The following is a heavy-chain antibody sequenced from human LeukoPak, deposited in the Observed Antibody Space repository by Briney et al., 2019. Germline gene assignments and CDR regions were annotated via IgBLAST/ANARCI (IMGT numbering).Heavy chain of an antibody. CDR1: GFPFSTLG. Sequence: GGSLRLSCSASGFPFSTLGMHWVRQAPGKGLEHVSTIGSDGDGTYYTDSVKGRFTISRDNSKNTVYLQMNSLRADDTAVYYCARDFTPEWFDIHWGQGTLVTVS. CDR3: ARDFTPEWFDIH. J-gene: IGHJ4*02. D-gene: IGHD3-3*01. V-gene: IGHV3-64*04. CDR2: IGSDGDGT.